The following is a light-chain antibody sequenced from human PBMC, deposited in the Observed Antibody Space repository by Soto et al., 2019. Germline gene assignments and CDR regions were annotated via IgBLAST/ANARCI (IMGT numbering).Light chain of an antibody. V-gene: IGKV3-15*01. CDR2: GAS. CDR1: QSVSSN. J-gene: IGKJ5*01. Sequence: EIVMTQSPVTLSVSPGERVTLSCRASQSVSSNLAWYQQKPGQAPRLLIHGASTRATSIPARFSGSGSGTEFTLTISSLQSEDFATYYCQQFHNYPPITFGQGTRLEIK. CDR3: QQFHNYPPIT.